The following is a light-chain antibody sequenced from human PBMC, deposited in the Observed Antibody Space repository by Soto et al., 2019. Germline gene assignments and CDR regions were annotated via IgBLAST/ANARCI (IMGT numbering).Light chain of an antibody. Sequence: QSVLNQPASVSGSPGQSITISCTGTSSDVGSYNLVSWYQQHPGTAPKLMIYEDNKRASGVSNRFSGSTSGITASLTISVLQAEDEADYYCCSYAGSSTWVFGGGTKLTVL. CDR2: EDN. V-gene: IGLV2-23*01. J-gene: IGLJ3*02. CDR1: SSDVGSYNL. CDR3: CSYAGSSTWV.